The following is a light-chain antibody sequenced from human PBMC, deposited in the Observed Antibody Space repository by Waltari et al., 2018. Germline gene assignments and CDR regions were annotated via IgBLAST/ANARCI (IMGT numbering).Light chain of an antibody. CDR3: QKSNSAPFT. Sequence: DIQMTQSPSSLSASVGDRVTITCRASQDIGNYLAWYQQKPGKVPKVLIYDASTLESWVPSRFSGSGSGTDFTLTISSLQPEDFATYYCQKSNSAPFTFGQGTRLEIK. CDR1: QDIGNY. V-gene: IGKV1-27*01. J-gene: IGKJ5*01. CDR2: DAS.